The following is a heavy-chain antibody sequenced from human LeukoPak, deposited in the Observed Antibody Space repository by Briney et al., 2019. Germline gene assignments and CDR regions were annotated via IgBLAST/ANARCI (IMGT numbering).Heavy chain of an antibody. CDR2: IYTSGST. Sequence: SETLSLTCTVSGDSFSSYYWSWIRQPAGKGLEWIGRIYTSGSTNYNPSLKSRVTMSVDTSKNQFSLKLSSVTAADTAVYYCARGAGYCSSTSCWDFDIWGQGTMVTVSS. J-gene: IGHJ3*02. CDR3: ARGAGYCSSTSCWDFDI. D-gene: IGHD2-2*01. CDR1: GDSFSSYY. V-gene: IGHV4-4*07.